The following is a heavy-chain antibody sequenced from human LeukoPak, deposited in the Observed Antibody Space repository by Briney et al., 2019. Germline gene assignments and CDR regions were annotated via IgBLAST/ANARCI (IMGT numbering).Heavy chain of an antibody. CDR1: GGTFSSYA. CDR2: IIPIFGTA. V-gene: IGHV1-69*06. J-gene: IGHJ4*02. Sequence: GSSVKVSCKAAGGTFSSYAISWVRQAPGQGLEWMGRIIPIFGTANYAQKFQGRVTITADKSTSTAYMELSSLRSEDTAVYYCARDGPRDAVAVYWGQGTLVTVSS. D-gene: IGHD6-19*01. CDR3: ARDGPRDAVAVY.